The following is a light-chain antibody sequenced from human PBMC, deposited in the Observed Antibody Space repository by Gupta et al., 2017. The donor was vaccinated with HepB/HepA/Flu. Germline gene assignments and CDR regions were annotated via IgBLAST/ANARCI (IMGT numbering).Light chain of an antibody. CDR2: INN. V-gene: IGLV1-44*01. CDR3: ETRDKNLNAFV. CDR1: SSNVGSHN. J-gene: IGLJ1*01. Sequence: QSVLTQPPSASGTPGQRVTVSCSGSSSNVGSHNINWYQHLPGLAPNLRIFINNKRPSGAPARFSASKSGTSASLAISGLQAEDEADYFCETRDKNLNAFVFGTGTEVTVL.